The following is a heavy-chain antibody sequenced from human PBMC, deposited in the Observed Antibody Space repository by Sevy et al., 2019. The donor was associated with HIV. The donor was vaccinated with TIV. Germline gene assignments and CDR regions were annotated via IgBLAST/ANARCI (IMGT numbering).Heavy chain of an antibody. D-gene: IGHD5-12*01. CDR2: ISAYTGNT. Sequence: ASVKVSCKASGYTFTSYGISWVRQAPGQGLEWMGWISAYTGNTNYAQKLQGRVTMTTDTSTSTAYMELRSLRSDDTAVYYCARDRGRIVATEGIDYWVQGTLVTVSS. J-gene: IGHJ4*02. CDR3: ARDRGRIVATEGIDY. CDR1: GYTFTSYG. V-gene: IGHV1-18*01.